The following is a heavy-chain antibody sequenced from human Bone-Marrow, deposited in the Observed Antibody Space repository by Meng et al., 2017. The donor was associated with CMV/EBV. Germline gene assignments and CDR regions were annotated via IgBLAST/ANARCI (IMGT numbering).Heavy chain of an antibody. CDR2: ISYDGKNQ. CDR3: ARYDFWSGYPAAYYYGMDV. D-gene: IGHD3-3*01. Sequence: GGSLRLSCAVSGFTFRNYAMHWVRQAPGKGLEWVAVISYDGKNQNYADSVKGRFTISRDNSKNTLYLQMNSLRTEDTAVYYCARYDFWSGYPAAYYYGMDVWGQGTTVTVSS. J-gene: IGHJ6*02. CDR1: GFTFRNYA. V-gene: IGHV3-30*04.